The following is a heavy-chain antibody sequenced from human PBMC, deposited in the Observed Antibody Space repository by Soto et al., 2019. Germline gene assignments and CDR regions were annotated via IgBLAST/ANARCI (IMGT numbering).Heavy chain of an antibody. CDR1: GGSISSYF. Sequence: QVQLQESGPGLVKPSETLSLTCTVSGGSISSYFWSWIRQPPAKGLEWIGYVYYSGSTNYNPSLKSRVTISLDTAKTHFPLAPNSVSAADATADHCATTTDY. V-gene: IGHV4-59*08. CDR3: ATTTDY. CDR2: VYYSGST. J-gene: IGHJ4*01. D-gene: IGHD4-17*01.